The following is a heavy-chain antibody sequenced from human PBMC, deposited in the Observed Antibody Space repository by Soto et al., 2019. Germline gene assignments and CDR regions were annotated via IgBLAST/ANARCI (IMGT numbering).Heavy chain of an antibody. CDR1: GFTFSSYG. D-gene: IGHD6-13*01. CDR3: AKDRGMYSRSSYGMDV. J-gene: IGHJ6*02. Sequence: QVPLVESGGGVVQPGRSLRLSCAPSGFTFSSYGMHWVRQAPGKGLEWVAIISYAGSSEFVADSVKGRFSISRDNLKNTLSLQMNSLRPEDTAVYYCAKDRGMYSRSSYGMDVWGQGTTVTVSS. CDR2: ISYAGSSE. V-gene: IGHV3-30*18.